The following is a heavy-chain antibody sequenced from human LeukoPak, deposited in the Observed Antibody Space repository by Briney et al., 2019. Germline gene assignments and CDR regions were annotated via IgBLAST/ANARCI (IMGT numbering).Heavy chain of an antibody. J-gene: IGHJ4*02. CDR2: INSDGSST. D-gene: IGHD3-10*01. CDR1: GFTFSSYW. V-gene: IGHV3-74*01. CDR3: ARHMVRGVTDY. Sequence: GGSLRLSCAASGFTFSSYWMHWVRQAPGKGLVWVSRINSDGSSTSYADSVKGRFTISRDNAKNTLYLQMNSLRAEDTAVYYCARHMVRGVTDYWGQGTLVTVSS.